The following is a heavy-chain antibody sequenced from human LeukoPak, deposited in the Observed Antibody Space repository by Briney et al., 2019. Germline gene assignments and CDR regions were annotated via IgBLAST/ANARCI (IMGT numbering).Heavy chain of an antibody. J-gene: IGHJ6*02. CDR3: ARDLVAGPFYYYGTDV. CDR1: GFTFSSYS. Sequence: GGSLRLSCAASGFTFSSYSMNWVRQAPGKGLEWVSSISSSSSYIYYADSVKGRFTISRDNAKNSLYLQMNSLRAEDTAVYYCARDLVAGPFYYYGTDVWGQGTTVTVSS. CDR2: ISSSSSYI. V-gene: IGHV3-21*01. D-gene: IGHD6-19*01.